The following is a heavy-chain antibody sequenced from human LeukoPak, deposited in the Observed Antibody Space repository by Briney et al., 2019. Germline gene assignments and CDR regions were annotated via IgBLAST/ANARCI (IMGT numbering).Heavy chain of an antibody. J-gene: IGHJ5*02. D-gene: IGHD1-14*01. CDR2: IIPIFGTA. CDR1: GGTFSSYA. Sequence: SVKVSCKASGGTFSSYAISWVRQAPGQGLEWMGGIIPIFGTANYAQKFQGRVTMTRDTSTSTVYMELRSLRSEDTAVYYCGRDHRTGIVAGRMYNHFDPWGQGTLVTVSS. CDR3: GRDHRTGIVAGRMYNHFDP. V-gene: IGHV1-69*05.